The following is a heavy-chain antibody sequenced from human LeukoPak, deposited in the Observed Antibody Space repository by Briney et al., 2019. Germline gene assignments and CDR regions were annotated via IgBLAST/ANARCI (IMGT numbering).Heavy chain of an antibody. D-gene: IGHD4-23*01. CDR1: GYTFTSYG. CDR3: ARVRIGGPNWFDP. V-gene: IGHV1-18*01. Sequence: GGSVKVSCKASGYTFTSYGISWVRQAPGQGLEWMGWISAYNGNTNYARKLQGRVTMTTDTSTSTAYMELRSLRSDDTAVYYCARVRIGGPNWFDPWGQGTLVTVSS. J-gene: IGHJ5*02. CDR2: ISAYNGNT.